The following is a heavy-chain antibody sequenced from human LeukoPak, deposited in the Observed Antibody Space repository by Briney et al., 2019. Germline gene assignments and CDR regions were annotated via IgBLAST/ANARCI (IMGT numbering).Heavy chain of an antibody. CDR1: GFTFSTSS. V-gene: IGHV3-7*01. J-gene: IGHJ5*02. CDR3: ARDAEPSPAPRYCSGGSCYGWFDP. CDR2: IKQDGSEK. Sequence: PGGSLRLSCAASGFTFSTSSMSWVRQAPGKGLEWVANIKQDGSEKYYVDSVKGRFTISRDNAKNSLYLQMNSLRAEDTAVYYCARDAEPSPAPRYCSGGSCYGWFDPWGQGTLVTVSS. D-gene: IGHD2-15*01.